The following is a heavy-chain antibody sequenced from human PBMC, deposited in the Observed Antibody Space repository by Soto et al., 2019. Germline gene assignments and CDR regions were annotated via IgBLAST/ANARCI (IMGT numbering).Heavy chain of an antibody. CDR1: GFSFNSYS. CDR2: IIGSGDSA. J-gene: IGHJ1*01. D-gene: IGHD4-17*01. CDR3: AKDRGTTTVTFDAFQH. Sequence: EVQMLESGGGLVQPGGSLRLSCAASGFSFNSYSMSWVRQAPGKGLEWVAGIIGSGDSAYYADAVKGRFTISRDNSKNTLYLQMNRLIAGDTAIYYCAKDRGTTTVTFDAFQHWGQGTLVAVSS. V-gene: IGHV3-23*01.